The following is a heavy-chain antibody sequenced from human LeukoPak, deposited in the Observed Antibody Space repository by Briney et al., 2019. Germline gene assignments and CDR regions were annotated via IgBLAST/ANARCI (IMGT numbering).Heavy chain of an antibody. V-gene: IGHV3-48*04. CDR3: ARVGTTNYYFYYMDV. D-gene: IGHD2-2*01. J-gene: IGHJ6*03. CDR2: VSSSGGTI. CDR1: GFTFSTYT. Sequence: PGGSLRLSCAASGFTFSTYTMNWVRQAPGKGLEWVAYVSSSGGTIYYADSVKGRFTISRDNAKNSLYLQMNSLRAADTAVYYCARVGTTNYYFYYMDVWGKGTTVTVSS.